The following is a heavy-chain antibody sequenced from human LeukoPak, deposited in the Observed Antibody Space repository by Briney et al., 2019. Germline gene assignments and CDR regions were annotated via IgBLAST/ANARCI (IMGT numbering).Heavy chain of an antibody. D-gene: IGHD4-11*01. CDR3: ARVVAYSRAASYYYMDV. Sequence: GGSLRLSCAASGFTFSSYGMHWVRQAPGKGLEWVAVISYDGSNKYYADSVKGRFTISRDNAKNSLYLQMNSLRAEDTALYHCARVVAYSRAASYYYMDVWGKGTTVTVSS. V-gene: IGHV3-30*03. J-gene: IGHJ6*03. CDR2: ISYDGSNK. CDR1: GFTFSSYG.